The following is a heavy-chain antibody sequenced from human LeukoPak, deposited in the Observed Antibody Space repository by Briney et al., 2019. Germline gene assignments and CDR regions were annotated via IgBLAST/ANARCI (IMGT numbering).Heavy chain of an antibody. J-gene: IGHJ5*02. V-gene: IGHV4-34*01. CDR1: GMSITSRHY. D-gene: IGHD2-2*01. CDR3: ARHRRYCSSTSCHNWFDP. CDR2: INHSGST. Sequence: SETLSLTCSVSGMSITSRHYWSWIRQPPGKGLEWIGEINHSGSTNYNPSLKSRVTISVDTSKNQFSLKLSSVTAADTAVYYCARHRRYCSSTSCHNWFDPWGQGTLVTVSS.